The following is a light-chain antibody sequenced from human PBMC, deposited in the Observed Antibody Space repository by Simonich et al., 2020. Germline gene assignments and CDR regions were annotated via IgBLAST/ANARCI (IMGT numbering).Light chain of an antibody. V-gene: IGLV6-57*03. J-gene: IGLJ3*02. CDR1: SGSIASNY. CDR3: QSYDSSGWV. CDR2: EDN. Sequence: NFMLTQPHSVSESPGKTVTISCTRSSGSIASNYVQWYQQRPVSAPTTGICEDNQRPSGVPDRVSGYIDSSSNSASLPISGLKTEDEADYYCQSYDSSGWVFGGGTKLTVL.